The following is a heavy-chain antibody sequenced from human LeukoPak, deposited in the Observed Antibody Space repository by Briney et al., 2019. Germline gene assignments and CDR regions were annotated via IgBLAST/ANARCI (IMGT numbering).Heavy chain of an antibody. D-gene: IGHD1-26*01. V-gene: IGHV4-59*01. CDR3: ARDSRRELLHAFDI. J-gene: IGHJ3*02. Sequence: SETLSLTCSVSGDSISTYYWSWIRQPPGKGLEWIAYIDYSANTNYNPSLKSRVTISVDTPKNQFSLKLSSVTAADTAVYYCARDSRRELLHAFDIWGQGTMVTVSS. CDR2: IDYSANT. CDR1: GDSISTYY.